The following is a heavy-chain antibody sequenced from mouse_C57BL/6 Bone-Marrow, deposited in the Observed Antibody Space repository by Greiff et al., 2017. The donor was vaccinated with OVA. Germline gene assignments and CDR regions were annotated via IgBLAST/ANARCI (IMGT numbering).Heavy chain of an antibody. V-gene: IGHV5-15*04. CDR2: ISNLAYSI. CDR3: ARRGDYYRDYGFAY. D-gene: IGHD2-13*01. J-gene: IGHJ3*01. Sequence: EVKLVESGGGLVQPGGSLKLSCAVSGFTFSDYAMAWVRQAPRQGPEWVAFISNLAYSIYYADTVTGRFTFSTENAKNTLYLEMSSLRSEDTAMYYCARRGDYYRDYGFAYWGQGTLVTVSA. CDR1: GFTFSDYA.